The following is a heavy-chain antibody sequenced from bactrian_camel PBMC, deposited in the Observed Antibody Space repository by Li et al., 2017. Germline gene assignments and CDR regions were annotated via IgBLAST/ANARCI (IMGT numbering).Heavy chain of an antibody. D-gene: IGHD1*01. CDR2: QDSRGAT. Sequence: HVQLVESGGDSVQAGGSLRLSCSASGDTYRSYSMGWFRQAPGKEREGVAGQDSRGATRYADSVKGRFTLSRDNAENILYLQMNSLRPEDTAMYYCAARRGVYFGTSDLLNGDVYDYWGQGTQVTVS. CDR1: GDTYRSYS. J-gene: IGHJ4*01. V-gene: IGHV3S26*01. CDR3: AARRGVYFGTSDLLNGDVYDY.